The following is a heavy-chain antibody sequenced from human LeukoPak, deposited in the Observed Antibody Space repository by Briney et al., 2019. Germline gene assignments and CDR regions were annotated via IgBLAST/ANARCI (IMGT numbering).Heavy chain of an antibody. CDR2: INPSGGST. Sequence: PGGSLRLSCAASGYTFTSYYMHWVRQAPGQGLEWMGIINPSGGSTSYAQKFQGRVTMTRDTSTSTVYMELSSLRSEDTAVYYCARGFSSWSHYFDYWGQGTLVTVSS. D-gene: IGHD6-13*01. CDR3: ARGFSSWSHYFDY. V-gene: IGHV1-46*01. J-gene: IGHJ4*02. CDR1: GYTFTSYY.